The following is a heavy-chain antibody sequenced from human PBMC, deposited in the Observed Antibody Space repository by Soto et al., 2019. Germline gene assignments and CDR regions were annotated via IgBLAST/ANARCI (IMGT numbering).Heavy chain of an antibody. J-gene: IGHJ4*02. CDR2: ISSSSYI. Sequence: GGSLSLSCAASGFPFSSYSMNWVRQAPGKGLEWVSSISSSSYIYYADSVKGRFTISRDNAKNSLYLQMNSLRAEDTAVYYCARLRFHLELRRPDYWGQGTLVTVSS. V-gene: IGHV3-21*01. CDR3: ARLRFHLELRRPDY. D-gene: IGHD1-7*01. CDR1: GFPFSSYS.